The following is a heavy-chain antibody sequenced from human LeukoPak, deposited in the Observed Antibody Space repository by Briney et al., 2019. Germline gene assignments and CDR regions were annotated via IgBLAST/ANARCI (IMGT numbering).Heavy chain of an antibody. CDR1: GYSISSGYY. CDR3: ARATYYYDSSSYSPIDY. CDR2: IYHSGST. J-gene: IGHJ4*02. Sequence: SETLSLTCIVSGYSISSGYYWGWIRQPPGKGLEWIASIYHSGSTYYNPSLKSRATISVDTSKNQFSLKLSSVTAADTAVYYCARATYYYDSSSYSPIDYWGQGTLVTVSS. V-gene: IGHV4-38-2*02. D-gene: IGHD3-22*01.